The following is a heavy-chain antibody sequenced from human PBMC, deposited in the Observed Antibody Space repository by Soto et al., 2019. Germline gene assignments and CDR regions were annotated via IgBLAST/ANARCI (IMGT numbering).Heavy chain of an antibody. Sequence: ASVKVSCKASGYTFTSYDINWVRQATGQGLEWMGWMNPNSGNTGYAQKFQGRVTMTRNTSISTAYMELSSLRSEDTAVYYCARGKGYCTNGVCHRWFDPWGQGTLVTVSS. CDR1: GYTFTSYD. CDR2: MNPNSGNT. V-gene: IGHV1-8*01. CDR3: ARGKGYCTNGVCHRWFDP. D-gene: IGHD2-8*01. J-gene: IGHJ5*02.